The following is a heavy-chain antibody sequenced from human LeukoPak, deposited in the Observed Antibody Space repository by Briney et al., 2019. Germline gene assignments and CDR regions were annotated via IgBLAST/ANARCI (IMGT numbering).Heavy chain of an antibody. CDR1: GFTFSTYW. J-gene: IGHJ4*02. CDR3: ARDKQVGATLLDC. V-gene: IGHV3-7*01. Sequence: GGSLRLTCAASGFTFSTYWMSWVRQAPGKGLELVATINQDGSEKYYVDSVKGRFTISRDNAKHSLYLQIDSLRAEDTAMFYCARDKQVGATLLDCWGQGTLVTVSS. CDR2: INQDGSEK. D-gene: IGHD1-26*01.